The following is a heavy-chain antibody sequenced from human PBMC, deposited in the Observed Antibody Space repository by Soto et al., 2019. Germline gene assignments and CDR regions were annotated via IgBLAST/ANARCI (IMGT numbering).Heavy chain of an antibody. CDR3: ARGRGCSTGCHNFDY. CDR1: GFTLSSYW. Sequence: EVQLVESGGGLVQPGGSLRLSCAASGFTLSSYWMSWVRQAPGKGLEWVANIKQDGSEKYYVDSVKGRFTISRDNAKNSLDLQMNSLRAEDTAVYYCARGRGCSTGCHNFDYWGQGTLVTVSS. CDR2: IKQDGSEK. D-gene: IGHD2-2*01. V-gene: IGHV3-7*01. J-gene: IGHJ4*02.